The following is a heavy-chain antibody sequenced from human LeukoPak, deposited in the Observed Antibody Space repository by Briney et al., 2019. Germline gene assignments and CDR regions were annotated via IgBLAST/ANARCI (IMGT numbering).Heavy chain of an antibody. J-gene: IGHJ4*02. CDR3: ARGVRVPQRYCSGGSCYPGPARQDY. V-gene: IGHV1-69*04. Sequence: GASVKVSCKASGGTFSSYAISWVRQAPGQGLEWMGRIIPILGIANYAQKFQGRVTITADKSTSTAYMELSSLRSEDTAVYYCARGVRVPQRYCSGGSCYPGPARQDYWGQGTLVTVSS. D-gene: IGHD2-15*01. CDR2: IIPILGIA. CDR1: GGTFSSYA.